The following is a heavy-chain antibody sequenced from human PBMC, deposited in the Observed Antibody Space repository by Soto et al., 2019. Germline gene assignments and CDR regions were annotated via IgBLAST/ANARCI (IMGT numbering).Heavy chain of an antibody. Sequence: PPETLSLTCAVSGGSISSSNWWSWVRQPPGKGLEWIGEIYHSGSTNHNPSLKSRVTISVDKSKNQFSLKLSSVTAADTAVYYCSYGSGSYYYYGMDVWGQGTTVTVSS. CDR1: GGSISSSNW. J-gene: IGHJ6*02. V-gene: IGHV4-4*03. CDR3: SYGSGSYYYYGMDV. D-gene: IGHD3-10*01. CDR2: IYHSGST.